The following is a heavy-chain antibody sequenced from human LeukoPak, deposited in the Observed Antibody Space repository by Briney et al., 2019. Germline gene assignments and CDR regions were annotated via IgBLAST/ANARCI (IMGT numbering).Heavy chain of an antibody. V-gene: IGHV1-2*02. CDR3: ARAYQLWLHYNGLDY. J-gene: IGHJ4*02. CDR1: GYTFTGYY. Sequence: ASVKVSCKASGYTFTGYYMHWVRQAPGQGVEWMGWINPNSGGTNYAQKFQGRVTMTRDTSISTAYMELSRLRSDDTAVYYCARAYQLWLHYNGLDYWGQGTLVTVSS. CDR2: INPNSGGT. D-gene: IGHD5-18*01.